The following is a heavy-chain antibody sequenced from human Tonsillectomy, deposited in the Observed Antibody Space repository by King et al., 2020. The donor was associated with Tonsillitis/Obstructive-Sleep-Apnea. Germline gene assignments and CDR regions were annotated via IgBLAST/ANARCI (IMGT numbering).Heavy chain of an antibody. CDR1: GFTFSNYD. CDR3: ARGLVIDL. V-gene: IGHV3-33*01. J-gene: IGHJ4*02. Sequence: VQLVESGGGVVQPGRSLRLSCAASGFTFSNYDMHWVRQAPGKGLEWVAVIWYDGTHKYYANSVKGRFPISRDNSKNTLYLQMNSLRAEDTAVYYIARGLVIDLWGQGTLVTVSS. CDR2: IWYDGTHK. D-gene: IGHD2-21*01.